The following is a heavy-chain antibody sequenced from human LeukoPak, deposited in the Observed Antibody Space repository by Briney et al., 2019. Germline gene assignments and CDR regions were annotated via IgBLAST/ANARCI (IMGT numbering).Heavy chain of an antibody. D-gene: IGHD6-6*01. CDR1: GGSFSGYY. CDR3: ARGPIVGSSSSYYMNV. V-gene: IGHV4-34*01. Sequence: SETLSLTCAVYGGSFSGYYWSWIRQPPGKGLEWIGEINHSGSTNYNPSLKSRVTISVDTSKNQFSLKLSSVTAADTALYYCARGPIVGSSSSYYMNVWGKGTTVTVSS. J-gene: IGHJ6*03. CDR2: INHSGST.